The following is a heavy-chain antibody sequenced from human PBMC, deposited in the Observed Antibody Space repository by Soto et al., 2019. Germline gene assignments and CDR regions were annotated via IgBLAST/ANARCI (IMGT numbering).Heavy chain of an antibody. Sequence: SETLSLTGTVSGGSISSYYWSWIRQPAGKGLEWIGRIYTSGSTNYNPSLKSRVTMSVHTSKNQFSLTLSSVTAADTAVYYCAREATASKAPLLDYRGQGTLLTVSS. V-gene: IGHV4-4*07. J-gene: IGHJ4*02. CDR3: AREATASKAPLLDY. CDR1: GGSISSYY. CDR2: IYTSGST. D-gene: IGHD3-10*01.